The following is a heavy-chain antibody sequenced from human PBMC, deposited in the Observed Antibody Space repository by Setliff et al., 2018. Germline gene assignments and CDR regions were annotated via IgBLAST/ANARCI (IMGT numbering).Heavy chain of an antibody. Sequence: SETLSLTCTVSGGSISSSSYYWCWIRQPPGKGLEWNGSIYYSGSNYYNPSLKSRVTISVDTSKNQFSLKLSSVTAADTAVYYCARLGSARYDSSGYYPDNWFDPWGQGTLVTVSS. CDR2: IYYSGSN. V-gene: IGHV4-39*01. D-gene: IGHD3-22*01. CDR1: GGSISSSSYY. J-gene: IGHJ5*02. CDR3: ARLGSARYDSSGYYPDNWFDP.